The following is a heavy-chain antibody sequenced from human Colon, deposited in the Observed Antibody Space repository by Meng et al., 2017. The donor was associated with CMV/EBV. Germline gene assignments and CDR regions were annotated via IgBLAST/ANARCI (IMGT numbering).Heavy chain of an antibody. CDR1: GGSISSSSYY. CDR3: ARDCSSTRCYEGYRAFDI. Sequence: SETLSLTCTVSGGSISSSSYYWGWIRQPPGKGLEWIGSIYYSGSTYYNPSLKSRVTISVDTSKNQFSLKLSSVTAADTAVYYCARDCSSTRCYEGYRAFDIWGQGTKVTVSS. CDR2: IYYSGST. D-gene: IGHD2-2*01. J-gene: IGHJ3*02. V-gene: IGHV4-39*07.